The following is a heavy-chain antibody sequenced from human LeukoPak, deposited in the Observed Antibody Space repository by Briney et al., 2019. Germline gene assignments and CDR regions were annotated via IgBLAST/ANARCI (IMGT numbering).Heavy chain of an antibody. V-gene: IGHV3-30*18. Sequence: GGSLRLSCAASGFTFSSYGMHWVRQAPGKGLEWVAVISYDGSNKYYADSVKGRFTISRDNSKNTLYLQMNSLRAEDTAVYYCAKDSTPDSGYDLIDYWGQGTLVTVSP. CDR2: ISYDGSNK. J-gene: IGHJ4*02. CDR1: GFTFSSYG. D-gene: IGHD5-12*01. CDR3: AKDSTPDSGYDLIDY.